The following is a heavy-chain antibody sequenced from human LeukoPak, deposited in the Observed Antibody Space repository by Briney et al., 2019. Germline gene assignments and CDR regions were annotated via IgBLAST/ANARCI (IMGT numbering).Heavy chain of an antibody. CDR2: ISGSGGST. V-gene: IGHV3-23*01. CDR1: GFTFSDYY. Sequence: GGSLRLSCAASGFTFSDYYMSWIRQAPGKGLEWVSAISGSGGSTYYADSVKGRFTISRDNSKNTLYLQMNSLRAEDTAVYYCAKADCSSTSCYFPFDYWGQGTLVTVSS. CDR3: AKADCSSTSCYFPFDY. J-gene: IGHJ4*02. D-gene: IGHD2-2*01.